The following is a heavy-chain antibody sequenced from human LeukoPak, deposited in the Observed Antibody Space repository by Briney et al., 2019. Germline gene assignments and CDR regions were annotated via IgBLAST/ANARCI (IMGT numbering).Heavy chain of an antibody. CDR1: GFTFSSYA. Sequence: GGSLRLSCAASGFTFSSYAMHWVRQAPGKGLEWVAVISYDGSNKYYADSVKGRFTISRDNSKNTLYLQMNSLRAEDTAVYYCARDRTYYGSGSYDAFDIWGQGTMVTVSS. CDR3: ARDRTYYGSGSYDAFDI. V-gene: IGHV3-30-3*01. CDR2: ISYDGSNK. D-gene: IGHD3-10*01. J-gene: IGHJ3*02.